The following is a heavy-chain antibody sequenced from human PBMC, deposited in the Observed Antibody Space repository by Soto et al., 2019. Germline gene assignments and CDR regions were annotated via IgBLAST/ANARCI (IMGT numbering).Heavy chain of an antibody. V-gene: IGHV3-30*03. D-gene: IGHD6-19*01. CDR2: ISYDGSNK. CDR1: GFTFSSYG. Sequence: QVQLVESGGGVVQPGRSLRLSCAASGFTFSSYGMHWVRQAPGKGLEWVAVISYDGSNKYYADSVKGRFTIARDNSKNTLYLHRNSLRAEDTAVYYCARSSGGYGYYYGMDVSGQGTTVTVSS. CDR3: ARSSGGYGYYYGMDV. J-gene: IGHJ6*02.